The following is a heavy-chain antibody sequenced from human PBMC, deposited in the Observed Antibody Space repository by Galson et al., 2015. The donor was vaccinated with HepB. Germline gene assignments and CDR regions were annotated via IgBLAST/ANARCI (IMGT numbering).Heavy chain of an antibody. CDR1: GGSISSYY. Sequence: SETLSLTCTVSGGSISSYYWSWIRQPPGKGLEWIGYIYYSGSTNYNPSLKSRVTISVDTSKNQFSLKLSSVTAADTAVYYCARKSWGLIAAAGTGGFDYWGQGTLVTVSP. CDR2: IYYSGST. CDR3: ARKSWGLIAAAGTGGFDY. V-gene: IGHV4-59*01. D-gene: IGHD6-13*01. J-gene: IGHJ4*02.